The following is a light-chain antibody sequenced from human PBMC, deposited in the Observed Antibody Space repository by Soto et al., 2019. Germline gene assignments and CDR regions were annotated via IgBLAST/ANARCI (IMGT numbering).Light chain of an antibody. CDR3: QQYNNWPRA. J-gene: IGKJ1*01. Sequence: EIVMTQSPATLSVSPGERATLSCRAGQSVSSNLAWYQQRPGQAPRLLIYRASIRATGIPARFSGSGSGTEFTLTISSLQSEDFAVYYCQQYNNWPRAFGQGTKVDIK. V-gene: IGKV3-15*01. CDR2: RAS. CDR1: QSVSSN.